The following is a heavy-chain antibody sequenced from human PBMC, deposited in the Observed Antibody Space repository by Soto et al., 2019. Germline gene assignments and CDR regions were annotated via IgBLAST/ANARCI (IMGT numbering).Heavy chain of an antibody. J-gene: IGHJ6*02. CDR3: ATGIAAAGTSVGPLGPYYYGMDV. CDR1: GYTFTGYY. Sequence: ASVKVSCKASGYTFTGYYMHWVRQAPGQGLEWMGWINPNSGGTNYAQKFQGWVTMTRDTSISTAYMELSRLRSDDTAVYYCATGIAAAGTSVGPLGPYYYGMDVWGQGTTVTVS. D-gene: IGHD6-13*01. CDR2: INPNSGGT. V-gene: IGHV1-2*04.